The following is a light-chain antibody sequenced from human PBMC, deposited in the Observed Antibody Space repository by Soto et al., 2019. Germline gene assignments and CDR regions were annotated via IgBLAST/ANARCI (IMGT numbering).Light chain of an antibody. CDR2: GNS. CDR1: SSNIGAGYD. J-gene: IGLJ3*02. V-gene: IGLV1-40*01. Sequence: QSVLTQPPSVSGAPGQRVTISCTGSSSNIGAGYDVHWYQQLPGTAPKLLIYGNSNRPSGVPDRFSGSKSGTSASLAITGRQAEDDADYCCQSYDRSLSGWVFGGGTKLTVL. CDR3: QSYDRSLSGWV.